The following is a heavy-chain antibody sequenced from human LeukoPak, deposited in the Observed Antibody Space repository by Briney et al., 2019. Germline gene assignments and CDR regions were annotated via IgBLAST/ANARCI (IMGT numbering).Heavy chain of an antibody. D-gene: IGHD6-13*01. CDR1: GYTFTNFY. CDR3: ARDGLTAAGRKAGFDY. CDR2: IDPSGGTS. Sequence: ASVKVSCKASGYTFTNFYMHWVRQAPGQGLEWMGIIDPSGGTSNYAQKFQGRVTITTDESTSTAYMELSSLRSEDTAVYYCARDGLTAAGRKAGFDYWGQGTLVTVSS. J-gene: IGHJ4*02. V-gene: IGHV1-46*01.